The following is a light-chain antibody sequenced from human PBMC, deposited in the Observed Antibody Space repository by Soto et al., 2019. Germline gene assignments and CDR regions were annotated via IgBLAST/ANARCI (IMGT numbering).Light chain of an antibody. CDR3: QQYDNLPLT. V-gene: IGKV1-33*01. CDR2: DAS. CDR1: QDISNY. J-gene: IGKJ4*01. Sequence: DIQMTQSPSSLSASVGDRVTITCQASQDISNYLNWYQQKPGKAPKLLIYDASNLETGVPSRFSGSGSGTDFTVTISSRQPEDIATYYCQQYDNLPLTFGGGTKVEIK.